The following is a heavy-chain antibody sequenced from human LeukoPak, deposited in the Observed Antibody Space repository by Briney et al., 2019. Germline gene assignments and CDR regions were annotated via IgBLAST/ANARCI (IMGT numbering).Heavy chain of an antibody. CDR1: GFTFSSYA. J-gene: IGHJ4*02. CDR3: AKGTGDTGYYFDY. V-gene: IGHV3-23*01. Sequence: GGSLRLSCAASGFTFSSYAMNWVRQAPGKGLEWVSGIRVCGETYYADSVKGRFTISRDNSENTLYLQMSGLRAEDTAVYHCAKGTGDTGYYFDYWGQGTLVTVSS. CDR2: IRVCGET. D-gene: IGHD7-27*01.